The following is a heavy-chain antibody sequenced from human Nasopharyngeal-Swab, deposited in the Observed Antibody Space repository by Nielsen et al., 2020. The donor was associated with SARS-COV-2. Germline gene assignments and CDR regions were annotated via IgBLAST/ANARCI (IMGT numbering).Heavy chain of an antibody. D-gene: IGHD2-2*01. CDR3: ARAVEFCSSTSCYSSAFDI. V-gene: IGHV1-8*01. J-gene: IGHJ3*02. CDR2: MNPNSGNT. Sequence: WVRQAPGQGLEWMGWMNPNSGNTGYAQKFQGRVTMTRNTSISTAYMELRSLRSEDTAVYYCARAVEFCSSTSCYSSAFDIWGQGTMVTVSS.